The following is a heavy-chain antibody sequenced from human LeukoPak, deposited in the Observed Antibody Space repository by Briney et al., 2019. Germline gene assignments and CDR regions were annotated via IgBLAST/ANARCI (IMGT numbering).Heavy chain of an antibody. V-gene: IGHV1-8*01. Sequence: ASVKVSCKASGYTFTSYDINWVRQATGQGLEWMGWMNPNSGNTGYAQKFQGRVTMTRNTSISTAYMELSSLRSEDTAVYYCARGGWEQLNYYYYMDVWGKGTTVTVSS. D-gene: IGHD1-26*01. CDR3: ARGGWEQLNYYYYMDV. CDR1: GYTFTSYD. CDR2: MNPNSGNT. J-gene: IGHJ6*03.